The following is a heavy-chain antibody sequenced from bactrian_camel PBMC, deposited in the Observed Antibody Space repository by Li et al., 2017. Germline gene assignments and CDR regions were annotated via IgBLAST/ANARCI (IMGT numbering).Heavy chain of an antibody. CDR1: EYAYSHYC. CDR3: GISPGGGDGDRRALDSWEYMY. CDR2: IDSHDRT. D-gene: IGHD5*01. Sequence: HVQLVESGGGSVQGGGSLRLSCVASEYAYSHYCMGWFRQSPGKEREFVSYIDSHDRTVYADDVKGRFTISRDNAKRTLALQMDSLKPEDTAMYVCGISPGGGDGDRRALDSWEYMYWGQGTQVTVS. J-gene: IGHJ4*01. V-gene: IGHV3S55*01.